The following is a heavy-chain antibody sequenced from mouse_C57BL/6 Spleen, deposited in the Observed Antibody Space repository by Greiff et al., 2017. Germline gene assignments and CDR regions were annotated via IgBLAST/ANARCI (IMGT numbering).Heavy chain of an antibody. V-gene: IGHV1-18*01. CDR1: GYTFTDYN. CDR3: ARGFITTVVAGDAMDY. J-gene: IGHJ4*01. CDR2: INPNNGGT. D-gene: IGHD1-1*01. Sequence: VQLKESGPELVKPGASVKIPCKASGYTFTDYNMDWVKQSHGKSLEWIGDINPNNGGTIYNQKFKGKATLTVDKSSSTAYMELRSLTSEDTAVYYCARGFITTVVAGDAMDYWGQGTSVTVSS.